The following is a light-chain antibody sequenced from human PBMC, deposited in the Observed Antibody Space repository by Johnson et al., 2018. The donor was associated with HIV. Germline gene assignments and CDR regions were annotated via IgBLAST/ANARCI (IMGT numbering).Light chain of an antibody. CDR1: SSNIANNY. Sequence: SVLTQPPSVSAAPGQKVTISCSGSSSNIANNYVSWYQHLPGTAPKLLIYEDYKRPSGIPDRFSGSKSGTSATLGITGLQTGDEADYYCGTWDSSLSAYVFGNGTKVKVL. V-gene: IGLV1-51*02. J-gene: IGLJ1*01. CDR2: EDY. CDR3: GTWDSSLSAYV.